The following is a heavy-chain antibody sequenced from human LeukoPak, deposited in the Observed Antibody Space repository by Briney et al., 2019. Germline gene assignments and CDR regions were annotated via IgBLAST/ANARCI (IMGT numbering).Heavy chain of an antibody. CDR3: ARDYWFDP. J-gene: IGHJ5*02. CDR1: GFTFSSYE. CDR2: ISSAGTTK. Sequence: PGGSLRLSCAASGFTFSSYEMNWVRRAPGKGLEWISYISSAGTTKIYADSVKGRFTISRDNAKNSLYLQMNSLRAEDTAVYYCARDYWFDPWGHGTLVTVSS. V-gene: IGHV3-48*03.